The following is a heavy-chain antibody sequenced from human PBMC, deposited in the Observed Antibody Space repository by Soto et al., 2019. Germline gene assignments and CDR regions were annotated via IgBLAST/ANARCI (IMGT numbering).Heavy chain of an antibody. D-gene: IGHD2-2*01. CDR3: ARVVVPAARPNYYYYMDV. CDR1: GGSISSYY. Sequence: QVQLQESGPGLVKPSETLSLTCTVSGGSISSYYWSWIRQPPGKGLEWIGYIYYSGSTNYNPSLKSRVTISVDTSKNQFSLKLSSVTAADTAVHYCARVVVPAARPNYYYYMDVWGKGTTVTVSS. CDR2: IYYSGST. V-gene: IGHV4-59*01. J-gene: IGHJ6*03.